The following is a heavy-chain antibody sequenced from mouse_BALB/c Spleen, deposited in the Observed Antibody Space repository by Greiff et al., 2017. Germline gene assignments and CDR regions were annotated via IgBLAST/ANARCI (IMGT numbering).Heavy chain of an antibody. D-gene: IGHD1-1*01. CDR1: GYAFSSSW. J-gene: IGHJ4*01. V-gene: IGHV1-82*01. CDR3: ARGDSSYDYAMDY. Sequence: QVQLKESGPELVKPGASVTISCKASGYAFSSSWMNWVKQRPGQGLEWIGRIYPGDGDTNYNGKFKGKATLTADKSSSTAYMQLSSLTSVDSAVYFGARGDSSYDYAMDYWGQGTSVTVSS. CDR2: IYPGDGDT.